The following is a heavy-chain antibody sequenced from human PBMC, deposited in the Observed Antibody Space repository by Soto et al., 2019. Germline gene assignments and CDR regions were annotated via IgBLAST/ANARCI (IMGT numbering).Heavy chain of an antibody. CDR1: GYTFTSYY. J-gene: IGHJ6*02. Sequence: GASVKVSCKASGYTFTSYYMHWVRQAPGQGLEWMGIINPSGGSTSYAQKFQGRVTMTRDTSTSTVYMELSSLRSEDTAVYYCARGRYSYGYYYYVMDVWGQGTTVTVSS. CDR2: INPSGGST. CDR3: ARGRYSYGYYYYVMDV. V-gene: IGHV1-46*01. D-gene: IGHD5-18*01.